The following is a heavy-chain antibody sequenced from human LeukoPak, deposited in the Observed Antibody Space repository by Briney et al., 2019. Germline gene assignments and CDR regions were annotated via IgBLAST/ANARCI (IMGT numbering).Heavy chain of an antibody. CDR2: IYYSGST. J-gene: IGHJ4*02. Sequence: SETLSLTCTVSGGSISSSSYYWGWIRQPPGKGLEWIGSIYYSGSTYYNPSLKSRVTISVDTSKNQFSLKLSSVTAADTAVYYCARQWYYYDSSGYLSGYFDYWGQGTLVTVSS. CDR1: GGSISSSSYY. V-gene: IGHV4-39*01. CDR3: ARQWYYYDSSGYLSGYFDY. D-gene: IGHD3-22*01.